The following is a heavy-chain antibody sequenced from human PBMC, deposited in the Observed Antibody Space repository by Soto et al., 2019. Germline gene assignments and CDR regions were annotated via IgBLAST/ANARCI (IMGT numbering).Heavy chain of an antibody. CDR3: ASPFGHDCSGGSCYSLYYYYGMDV. D-gene: IGHD2-15*01. V-gene: IGHV3-23*01. CDR2: ISGSGGST. J-gene: IGHJ6*02. Sequence: GGSLRLSCAASXFTFSSYAMSWVRQAPGKGLEWVSAISGSGGSTYYADSVKGRFTISRDNSKNTLYLQMNSLRAEDTAVYYCASPFGHDCSGGSCYSLYYYYGMDVWGQGTTVTVSS. CDR1: XFTFSSYA.